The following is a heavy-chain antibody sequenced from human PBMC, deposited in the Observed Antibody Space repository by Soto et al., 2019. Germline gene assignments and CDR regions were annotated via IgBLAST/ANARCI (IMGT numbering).Heavy chain of an antibody. CDR3: AHSSGPITIYGAGYSDL. V-gene: IGHV2-5*02. D-gene: IGHD3-3*01. Sequence: QITLKESGPTLVKPTQTLTLTCTFSGFSLSTSGVGVGWIRQPPGKALEWLALIYWDDDKPYSRSLKSRLTITKDTSKNRVVRTMSEMDPVDTATYFCAHSSGPITIYGAGYSDLWCRGTLVTVSP. CDR2: IYWDDDK. CDR1: GFSLSTSGVG. J-gene: IGHJ2*01.